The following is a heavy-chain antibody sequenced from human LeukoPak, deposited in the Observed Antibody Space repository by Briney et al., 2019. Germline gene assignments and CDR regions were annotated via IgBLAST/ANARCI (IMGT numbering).Heavy chain of an antibody. Sequence: SVKVSCXASGGTFSSYAISWVRQARGQGLEWMGGIIPIFGTANYAQKFQGRVTITTDESTSTAYMELSSLRSEDTAVYYCARDLGSEAAADNVGVAFDIWGQGTMVTVSS. CDR1: GGTFSSYA. CDR2: IIPIFGTA. V-gene: IGHV1-69*05. J-gene: IGHJ3*02. D-gene: IGHD6-13*01. CDR3: ARDLGSEAAADNVGVAFDI.